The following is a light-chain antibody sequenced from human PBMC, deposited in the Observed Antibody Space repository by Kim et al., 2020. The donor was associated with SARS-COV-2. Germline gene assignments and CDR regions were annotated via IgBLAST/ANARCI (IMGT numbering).Light chain of an antibody. CDR1: TGADDSGDY. J-gene: IGLJ3*02. CDR2: NTN. CDR3: LHYYGGDWV. V-gene: IGLV7-43*01. Sequence: PGETVMHSCGSNTGADDSGDYPGWFQQRPGQAPRALIYNTNYKHSWTPARFSGALFRGKAALTLSGVQPEDEADYHCLHYYGGDWVFGGGTQLTVL.